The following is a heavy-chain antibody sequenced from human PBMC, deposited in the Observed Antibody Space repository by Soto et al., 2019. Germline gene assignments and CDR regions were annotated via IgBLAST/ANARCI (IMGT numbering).Heavy chain of an antibody. CDR1: GGSIGGSGYF. Sequence: PSETLSLTCTVSGGSIGGSGYFWGWIHQPPGKGLEWIGSIYYSGSTYYSPSLKSRVTISVDTSKNQFSLKLSSVTAADTAVYYCVRDAQWIIRAYWGQGSLVTVSS. CDR2: IYYSGST. V-gene: IGHV4-39*02. J-gene: IGHJ4*02. CDR3: VRDAQWIIRAY. D-gene: IGHD5-12*01.